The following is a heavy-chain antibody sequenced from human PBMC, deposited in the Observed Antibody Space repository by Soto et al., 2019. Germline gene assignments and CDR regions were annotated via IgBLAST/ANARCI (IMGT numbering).Heavy chain of an antibody. D-gene: IGHD5-18*01. CDR2: ISYDGSNK. V-gene: IGHV3-30-3*01. CDR3: ARDFREAMVLFADY. Sequence: GSLRLSCAASGFTFSSYAMHWVRQAAGKGLEWVAVISYDGSNKYYADSVKGRFTISRDNSKNTLYLQMNSLRAEDTAVYYCARDFREAMVLFADYWGQGTLVTVSS. CDR1: GFTFSSYA. J-gene: IGHJ4*02.